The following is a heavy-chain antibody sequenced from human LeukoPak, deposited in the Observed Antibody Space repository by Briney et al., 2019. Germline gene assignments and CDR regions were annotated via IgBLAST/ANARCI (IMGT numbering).Heavy chain of an antibody. J-gene: IGHJ6*03. CDR3: AKCPVDYDSSGYYEYYYYMDV. CDR1: GFTFSSYA. Sequence: GGSLRLSCAASGFTFSSYAMSWVRQAPGKGLEWVSAISGSGGSTYYADSVKGRFTISRDNSKNTLYLQMNSLRAEDTAVYYCAKCPVDYDSSGYYEYYYYMDVWGKGTTVTVSS. V-gene: IGHV3-23*01. D-gene: IGHD3-22*01. CDR2: ISGSGGST.